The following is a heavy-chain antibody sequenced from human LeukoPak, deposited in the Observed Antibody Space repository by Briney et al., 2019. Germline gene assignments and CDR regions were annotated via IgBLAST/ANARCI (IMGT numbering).Heavy chain of an antibody. Sequence: KPSGTLSLTCVFSGDSISDDSVNKNNWLNWVRQAPGKGLEWIGDVSLDGITNYNPSLLGRVTISLDKSAKQVSLRLTSVTAADTAIYYCARESSAPRSYFALDVWGQGTTVTVSS. J-gene: IGHJ6*01. V-gene: IGHV4-4*02. CDR3: ARESSAPRSYFALDV. D-gene: IGHD6-19*01. CDR1: GDSISDDSVNKNNW. CDR2: VSLDGIT.